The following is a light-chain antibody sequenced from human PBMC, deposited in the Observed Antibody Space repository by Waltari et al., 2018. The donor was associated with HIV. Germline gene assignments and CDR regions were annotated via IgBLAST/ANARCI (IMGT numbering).Light chain of an antibody. V-gene: IGLV2-23*01. J-gene: IGLJ1*01. CDR2: EDT. CDR1: SSDVGGYHL. CDR3: CSYAGPLTYV. Sequence: QSALTQPASVSGSPGQSITISCTGSSSDVGGYHLVSWYQQHPGKAPKAMFYEDTKRHWGVATLFSCSKSGNTASLTISGLQAEDEADYYCCSYAGPLTYVFGSGTQVTVL.